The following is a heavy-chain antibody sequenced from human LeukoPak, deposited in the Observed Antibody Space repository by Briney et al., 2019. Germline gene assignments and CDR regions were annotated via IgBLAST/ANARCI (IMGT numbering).Heavy chain of an antibody. J-gene: IGHJ3*02. CDR2: IYTSGST. D-gene: IGHD3-22*01. CDR1: GGSISSYY. CDR3: ARTGYYYDSTPYDAFDI. V-gene: IGHV4-4*07. Sequence: SETLSLTCTVSGGSISSYYWSWIRQPAGKGPEWIGRIYTSGSTNYNPSLKSRVTMSVDTSKNQFSLKLSSVTAADTAVYYCARTGYYYDSTPYDAFDIWGQGTMVTVSS.